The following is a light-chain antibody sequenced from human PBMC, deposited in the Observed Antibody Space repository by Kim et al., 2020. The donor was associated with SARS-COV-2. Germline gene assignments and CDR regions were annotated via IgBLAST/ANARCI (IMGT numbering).Light chain of an antibody. Sequence: QRVTISCSGGRFNIGADFSVNWYQQFPGSAPKLLISADTNRPSGVPDRFSGSKSGTSASLAITGLQADDEADYYCQSYDSSLGVVIFGGGTQLTVL. CDR2: ADT. J-gene: IGLJ2*01. V-gene: IGLV1-40*01. CDR1: RFNIGADFS. CDR3: QSYDSSLGVVI.